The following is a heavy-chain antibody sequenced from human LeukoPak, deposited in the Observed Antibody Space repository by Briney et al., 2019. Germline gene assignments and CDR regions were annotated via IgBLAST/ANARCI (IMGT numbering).Heavy chain of an antibody. V-gene: IGHV3-33*06. CDR2: IWYDGSNK. J-gene: IGHJ4*02. Sequence: PGGSLRLSCAASGFTFSSYGMHWVRQAPGKGLEWVAVIWYDGSNKIYSDSVKGRFTISRDNSKNTLYLQMSSLSGDETAVYYCAKERAAAIGGYFGYWGQGTLVTVSS. CDR3: AKERAAAIGGYFGY. CDR1: GFTFSSYG. D-gene: IGHD6-13*01.